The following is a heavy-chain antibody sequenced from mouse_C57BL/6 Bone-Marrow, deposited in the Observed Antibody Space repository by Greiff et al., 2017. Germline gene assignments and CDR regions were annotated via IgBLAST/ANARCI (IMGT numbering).Heavy chain of an antibody. CDR2: IYPRSGNT. J-gene: IGHJ2*01. CDR3: ARQLRLRFDY. D-gene: IGHD1-2*01. CDR1: GYTFTSYG. Sequence: VQLVESGAELARPGASVKLSCKASGYTFTSYGISWVKQRTGQGLEWIGEIYPRSGNTYYNEKFKGKATLTADKSSSTAYMELRSLTSEDSAVYFCARQLRLRFDYWGQGTTLTVSS. V-gene: IGHV1-81*01.